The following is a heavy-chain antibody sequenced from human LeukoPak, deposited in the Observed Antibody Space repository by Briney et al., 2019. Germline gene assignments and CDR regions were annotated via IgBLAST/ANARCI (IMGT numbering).Heavy chain of an antibody. V-gene: IGHV1-2*02. D-gene: IGHD1-26*01. CDR3: ARVFGRQLPDY. CDR2: ISPNSGGT. Sequence: ASVKVSCKVSGYTLTELSMHWVRQAPGQGLEWMGWISPNSGGTNYAQKFQGRVTMTRDTSISTAYMELSRLTSDDTAVYFCARVFGRQLPDYWGQGTLVTVSS. J-gene: IGHJ4*02. CDR1: GYTLTELS.